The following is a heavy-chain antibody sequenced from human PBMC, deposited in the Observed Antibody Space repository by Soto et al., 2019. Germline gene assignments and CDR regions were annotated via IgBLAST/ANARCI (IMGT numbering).Heavy chain of an antibody. J-gene: IGHJ4*02. CDR3: ANTARGRYFDY. D-gene: IGHD1-26*01. CDR2: IYHSGST. Sequence: QVQLQESGPGLVKPSGTLSLTCGVSGGSISTGNWWTWVRQPPGKGLEWIGEIYHSGSTNYNPSLRSRVTISLDKSKNQFSLKLSSVTAADTALYYCANTARGRYFDYWGQGTLVTVSS. V-gene: IGHV4-4*02. CDR1: GGSISTGNW.